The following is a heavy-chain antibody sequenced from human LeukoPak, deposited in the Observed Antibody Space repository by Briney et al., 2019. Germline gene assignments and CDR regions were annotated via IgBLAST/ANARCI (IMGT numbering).Heavy chain of an antibody. J-gene: IGHJ4*02. D-gene: IGHD6-19*01. CDR2: ISSSGSTI. CDR1: GFTFSSYE. V-gene: IGHV3-48*03. Sequence: GGSLRLSCAASGFTFSSYEMNWVRQAPGKGLEWVSYISSSGSTIYYADSVKGRFTISRDNAKNSLYLQMNSLRAEDTAVYYCATRQWLASHFDYRGQGTLVTVSS. CDR3: ATRQWLASHFDY.